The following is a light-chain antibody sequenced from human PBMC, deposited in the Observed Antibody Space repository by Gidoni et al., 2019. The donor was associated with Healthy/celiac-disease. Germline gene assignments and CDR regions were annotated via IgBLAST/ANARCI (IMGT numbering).Light chain of an antibody. Sequence: QSALPQPASVSGSPGQSITISCTGTSSDVGGYNYVSWYHQHPGKAPKLMIYEVSNRPSGVSNRFSGSKSGNTASLTISGLQAEDEADYYCSSYTSSSTLVVFGGGTKLTVL. J-gene: IGLJ2*01. CDR2: EVS. CDR1: SSDVGGYNY. CDR3: SSYTSSSTLVV. V-gene: IGLV2-14*01.